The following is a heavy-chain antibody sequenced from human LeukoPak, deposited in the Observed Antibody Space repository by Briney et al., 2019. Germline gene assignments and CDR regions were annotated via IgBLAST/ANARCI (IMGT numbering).Heavy chain of an antibody. CDR2: ISSNSSYI. D-gene: IGHD6-13*01. V-gene: IGHV3-21*01. Sequence: GGSLRLSCAASGFTFSSYSMNWVRQAPGKGLEWVSSISSNSSYIYYADSVKGRFTISRDNAKNSLYLQMNSLRAEDTAVYYCGSQQLVWGWGQGTLVTVSS. CDR1: GFTFSSYS. J-gene: IGHJ4*02. CDR3: GSQQLVWG.